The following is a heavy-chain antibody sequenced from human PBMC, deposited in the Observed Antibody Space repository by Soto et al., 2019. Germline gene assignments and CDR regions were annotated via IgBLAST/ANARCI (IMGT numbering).Heavy chain of an antibody. J-gene: IGHJ4*02. D-gene: IGHD6-19*01. V-gene: IGHV3-7*01. CDR2: VRQDGSQK. CDR3: LRDGSSGWHFDS. Sequence: EVQLVESGGGSVQPGGSLRLSCEASGFTFINFWMSWIRQVPGKGLEWVSNVRQDGSQKYLVDSVKGRFTISRDNAKNSRYLQMNSLRAEDTAVYDCLRDGSSGWHFDSWGQGTLVTVSS. CDR1: GFTFINFW.